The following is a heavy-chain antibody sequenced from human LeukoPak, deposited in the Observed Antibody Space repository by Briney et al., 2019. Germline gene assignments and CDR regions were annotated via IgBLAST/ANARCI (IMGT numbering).Heavy chain of an antibody. CDR2: INPSGSST. Sequence: ASVKVSCKASGYTFTTYAMNWVRQAPGQGLEWMGIINPSGSSTTYAQKFQGRVTMTRDLSTSTVYMELSSLRSEDTAVYYCARAGQYIQLYLEFWGQGTHVTVSS. V-gene: IGHV1-46*01. J-gene: IGHJ4*02. CDR1: GYTFTTYA. D-gene: IGHD1-1*01. CDR3: ARAGQYIQLYLEF.